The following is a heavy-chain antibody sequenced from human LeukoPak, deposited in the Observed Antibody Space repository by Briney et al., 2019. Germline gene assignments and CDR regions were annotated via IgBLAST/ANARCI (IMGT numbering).Heavy chain of an antibody. V-gene: IGHV4-34*01. CDR1: GGSFSGYY. Sequence: PSETLSLTCAVYGGSFSGYYWSWIRQPPGKGLEWIGEINHSGSTNYNPSLKSRVTISVDTSKNQFSLKLSSVPAADTAVYYCAKGGGGVAAAGIDYWGQGTLVTVSS. J-gene: IGHJ4*02. D-gene: IGHD6-13*01. CDR3: AKGGGGVAAAGIDY. CDR2: INHSGST.